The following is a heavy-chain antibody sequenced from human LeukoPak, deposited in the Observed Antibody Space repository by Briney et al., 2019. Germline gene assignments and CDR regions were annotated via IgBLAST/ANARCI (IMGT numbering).Heavy chain of an antibody. J-gene: IGHJ3*02. CDR1: GGSINNYY. D-gene: IGHD2-21*01. CDR2: VYTRGST. CDR3: ARARYSSADICSGGDAFDI. Sequence: SETLSLTRTVSGGSINNYYWSWIRQPAGKGREWIGRVYTRGSTNYNPSLKSRVTTSVDTSKNQFSLKLSSITAADTAASYCARARYSSADICSGGDAFDIWGQGTMVSVSS. V-gene: IGHV4-4*07.